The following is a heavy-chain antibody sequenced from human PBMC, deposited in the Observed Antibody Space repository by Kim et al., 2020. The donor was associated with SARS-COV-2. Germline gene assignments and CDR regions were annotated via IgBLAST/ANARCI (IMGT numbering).Heavy chain of an antibody. CDR1: GGSFSGYY. J-gene: IGHJ4*02. CDR2: INHSGST. Sequence: SETLSLTCAVYGGSFSGYYWSWIRQPPGKGLEWIGEINHSGSTNYNPSLKSRVTISVDTSKNQFSLKLSSVTAADTAVHHCARGRGVVDYWGQGTPATVS. CDR3: ARGRGVVDY. V-gene: IGHV4-34*01.